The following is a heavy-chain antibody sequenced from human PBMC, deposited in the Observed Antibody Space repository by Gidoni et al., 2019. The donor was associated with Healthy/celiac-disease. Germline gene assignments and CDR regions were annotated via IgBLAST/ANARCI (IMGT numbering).Heavy chain of an antibody. D-gene: IGHD3-10*01. CDR2: ISYDGSNK. J-gene: IGHJ6*03. V-gene: IGHV3-30*18. Sequence: QVQLVESGGGVVQPGRSLRLSCAASGFTFSSYGMHWVRQAPGKGLEWVAVISYDGSNKYYADSVKGRFTISRDNSKNTLYLQMNSLRAEDTAVYYCAKDQYYYGSGSTTYYYYMDVWGKGTTVTVSS. CDR1: GFTFSSYG. CDR3: AKDQYYYGSGSTTYYYYMDV.